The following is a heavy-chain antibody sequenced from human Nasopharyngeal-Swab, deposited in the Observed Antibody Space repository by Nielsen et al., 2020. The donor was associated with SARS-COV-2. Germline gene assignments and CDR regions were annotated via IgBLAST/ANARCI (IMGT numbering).Heavy chain of an antibody. J-gene: IGHJ4*02. CDR1: GFTISSYA. CDR3: ARDRSGWYLDY. Sequence: GESLKISCTASGFTISSYAMHWVRQPPATGLEWVAVISYDGSSKYYADSLQGRFTISRDNSKNTLYLQMNSLRAEDTSVYYCARDRSGWYLDYWGQGTLVTVSS. CDR2: ISYDGSSK. V-gene: IGHV3-30*04. D-gene: IGHD6-19*01.